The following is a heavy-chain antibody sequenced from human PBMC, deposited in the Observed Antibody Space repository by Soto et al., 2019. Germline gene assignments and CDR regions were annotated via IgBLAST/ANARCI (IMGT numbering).Heavy chain of an antibody. CDR2: IYWDDDK. D-gene: IGHD2-15*01. CDR3: AHRPSYCSGGSCYSGFDY. CDR1: GFSLSTSGVG. V-gene: IGHV2-5*02. J-gene: IGHJ4*02. Sequence: SGPTLVNPTQTLTLTCTFSGFSLSTSGVGVGWIRQPPGKALEWLVLIYWDDDKRYSPSLKSRLTITKDTSKNQVVLTMTNMDPVDTATYYCAHRPSYCSGGSCYSGFDYWGQGTLVTVSS.